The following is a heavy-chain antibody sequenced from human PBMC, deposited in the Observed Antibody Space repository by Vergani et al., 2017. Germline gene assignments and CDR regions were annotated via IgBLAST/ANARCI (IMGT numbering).Heavy chain of an antibody. J-gene: IGHJ3*01. Sequence: EVDLVESGGGLAQPGGSLRLSCEASGITFWKFGMHWVRQGPGKGLEWGSGICWNSGAVDYADSVRGRFTISRDNAKNCLFLEMNSLRFEDTAVYFCTKGSVYYHDSAGHGYDPYTVLDLWGQGTLDTVSS. D-gene: IGHD5-12*01. CDR1: GITFWKFG. CDR2: ICWNSGAV. V-gene: IGHV3-9*01. CDR3: TKGSVYYHDSAGHGYDPYTVLDL.